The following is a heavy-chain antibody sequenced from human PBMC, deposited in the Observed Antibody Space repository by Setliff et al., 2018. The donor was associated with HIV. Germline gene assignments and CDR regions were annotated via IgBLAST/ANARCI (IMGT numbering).Heavy chain of an antibody. Sequence: PRLSCAAPGLTFKNYWIHWVRQAPGKGLVWVSRINADSSSTTYADSVKGRFTISRDNAKNTVYLQMNSLRAEDTAVYYCARDRGYTIVGAAEGDHWGQGSLVTVSS. J-gene: IGHJ4*02. CDR1: GLTFKNYW. CDR2: INADSSST. CDR3: ARDRGYTIVGAAEGDH. V-gene: IGHV3-74*01. D-gene: IGHD1-26*01.